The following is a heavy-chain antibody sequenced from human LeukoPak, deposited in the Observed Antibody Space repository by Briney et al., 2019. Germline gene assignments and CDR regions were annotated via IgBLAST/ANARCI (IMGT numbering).Heavy chain of an antibody. CDR1: GYTFSRYA. Sequence: ASVKVSCKASGYTFSRYAINWVRQAPGQGLEWVGWINTDTGKPAYAQDFTGRFVFSLDTFVSTAYLQISSLKAEDTAVYYCARPSGYCSDGDCYPDYWGQGTLVTVSS. D-gene: IGHD2-15*01. CDR3: ARPSGYCSDGDCYPDY. J-gene: IGHJ4*02. CDR2: INTDTGKP. V-gene: IGHV7-4-1*02.